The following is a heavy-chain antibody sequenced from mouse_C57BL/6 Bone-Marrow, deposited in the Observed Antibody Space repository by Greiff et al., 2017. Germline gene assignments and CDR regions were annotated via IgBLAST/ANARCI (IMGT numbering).Heavy chain of an antibody. D-gene: IGHD2-2*01. CDR3: AIWGYDVGCYYAMDY. V-gene: IGHV1-55*01. CDR2: IYPGSGST. J-gene: IGHJ4*01. CDR1: GYTFTSYW. Sequence: QVQLQQPGAELVKPGASVKMSCKASGYTFTSYWITWVKQRPGQGLEWIGDIYPGSGSTNYNEKFKSKATLTVDTSSSTAYMQLSSLTSEDSAVYYCAIWGYDVGCYYAMDYWCQGTSVTVSS.